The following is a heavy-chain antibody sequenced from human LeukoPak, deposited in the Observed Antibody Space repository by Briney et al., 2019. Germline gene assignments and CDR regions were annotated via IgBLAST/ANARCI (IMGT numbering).Heavy chain of an antibody. V-gene: IGHV3-30*18. CDR2: ISYDGSNK. Sequence: GGSLRLSCAASGFTFSSYGMHWVRQAPGKGLEWVAVISYDGSNKYYADSVKGRFTISRDNSKNTLYLQMKSLRAEDTAVYYCAKEGNYYYGMDVWGQGTTVTVSS. CDR3: AKEGNYYYGMDV. D-gene: IGHD6-13*01. J-gene: IGHJ6*02. CDR1: GFTFSSYG.